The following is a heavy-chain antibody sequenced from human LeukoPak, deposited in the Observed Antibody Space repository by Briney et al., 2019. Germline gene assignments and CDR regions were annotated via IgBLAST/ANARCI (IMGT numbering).Heavy chain of an antibody. CDR2: IYYNGNT. D-gene: IGHD1-26*01. J-gene: IGHJ6*02. CDR1: DGSINSYY. V-gene: IGHV4-59*01. CDR3: ARGRSNYYGMDV. Sequence: PSETLSLTCSVSDGSINSYYWNWLRRPPGKGLEWIGYIYYNGNTNYSPSLKSRVTMSVDTSKNLFSLRVSSVTAADTAVYYCARGRSNYYGMDVWGQGTTVTVSS.